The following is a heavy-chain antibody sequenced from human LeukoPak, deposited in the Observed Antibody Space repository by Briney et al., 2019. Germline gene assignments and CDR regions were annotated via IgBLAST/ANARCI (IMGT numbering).Heavy chain of an antibody. CDR2: IYGGGST. D-gene: IGHD6-13*01. V-gene: IGHV3-66*01. CDR1: GFTFSTYS. CDR3: ASRGSSSWYLGP. J-gene: IGHJ5*02. Sequence: GGSLRLSCAASGFTFSTYSMNCVRQAPGKGLEWVSVIYGGGSTYYADSVKGRFTISRDNSKNTLYLQMNSLRAEDTAVYYCASRGSSSWYLGPWGQGTLVTVSS.